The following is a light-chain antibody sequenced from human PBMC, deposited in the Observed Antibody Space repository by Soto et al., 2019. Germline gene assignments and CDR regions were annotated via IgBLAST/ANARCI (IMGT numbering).Light chain of an antibody. J-gene: IGKJ1*01. CDR3: QQYNNWPPMA. V-gene: IGKV3-15*01. CDR2: GAS. Sequence: EIVMTQSPATLSVSPGERATLSCRARQSVSSNLAWYQQKPGQAPRLLIYGASTRATGIPARFSGSGSGTEFTLTISSLQSEDFAVYYCQQYNNWPPMAFGQGTKVEIQ. CDR1: QSVSSN.